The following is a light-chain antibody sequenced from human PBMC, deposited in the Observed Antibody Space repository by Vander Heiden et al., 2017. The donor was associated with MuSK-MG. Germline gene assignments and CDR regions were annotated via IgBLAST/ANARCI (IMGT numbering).Light chain of an antibody. CDR1: QGISSY. Sequence: VIWTTQAPALLSASTGDRVTISCRMSQGISSYLGWYQQKPGKTPELLLYAASTLQSGVPSQFRGRGSGTDFTLTIICLLSEAFATYYCQQDDSFPITFGGGTKVEIK. J-gene: IGKJ4*01. CDR3: QQDDSFPIT. CDR2: AAS. V-gene: IGKV1D-8*03.